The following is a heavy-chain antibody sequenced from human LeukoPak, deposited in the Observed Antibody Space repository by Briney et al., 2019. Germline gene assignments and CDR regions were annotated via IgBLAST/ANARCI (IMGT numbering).Heavy chain of an antibody. CDR2: IRYDGSNK. D-gene: IGHD3-22*01. CDR1: GFTFSSYG. CDR3: AKDRLPQNFYYDSSGYYYED. V-gene: IGHV3-30*02. Sequence: PGRSLRLSCAASGFTFSSYGMHWVRQAPGKGLEWVAFIRYDGSNKYYADSVKGRFTISRDNSKNTLYLQMNSLRAEDTAVYYCAKDRLPQNFYYDSSGYYYEDWGQGTLVTVSS. J-gene: IGHJ4*02.